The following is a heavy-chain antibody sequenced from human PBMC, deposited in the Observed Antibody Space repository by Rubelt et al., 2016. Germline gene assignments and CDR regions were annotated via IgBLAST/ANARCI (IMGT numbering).Heavy chain of an antibody. CDR1: GFTFSSYA. Sequence: QVQLVESGGGVVQPGRSLRLSCAASGFTFSSYAMHWVRQAPGKGLEWVAVISYDGNNKYYADSVNGRFTISREHSKNTLYLQMNSLRAEDTAVYYCARGWGQTRGPSDYWGQGTLVTVSS. CDR2: ISYDGNNK. D-gene: IGHD3-10*01. CDR3: ARGWGQTRGPSDY. J-gene: IGHJ4*02. V-gene: IGHV3-30*04.